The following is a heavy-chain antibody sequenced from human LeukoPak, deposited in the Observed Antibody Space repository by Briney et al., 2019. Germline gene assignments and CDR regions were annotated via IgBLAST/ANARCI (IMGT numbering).Heavy chain of an antibody. D-gene: IGHD6-19*01. CDR2: IIPIFGTA. CDR1: GGTFSSYA. Sequence: RASVKVSCKASGGTFSSYAISWVRQAPGQGLEWMGGIIPIFGTANYAQKFQGRVTITADESTSTAYMELSSLRSEDTAVYYCARDRAGTVNNFDYWGQGTLVTVSS. V-gene: IGHV1-69*13. CDR3: ARDRAGTVNNFDY. J-gene: IGHJ4*02.